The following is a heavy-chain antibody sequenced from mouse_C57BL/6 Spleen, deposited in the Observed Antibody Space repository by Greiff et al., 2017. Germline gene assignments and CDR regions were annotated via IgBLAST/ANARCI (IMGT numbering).Heavy chain of an antibody. CDR2: IDPEDGDT. CDR3: TPLDNSGSWFSY. CDR1: GFNIKDYY. V-gene: IGHV14-1*01. D-gene: IGHD3-2*02. Sequence: VQLQQSGAELVRPGASVKLSCTASGFNIKDYYMHWVKQRPEQGLEWIGRIDPEDGDTEYAPKFQGKATMTADKSSNTAYLQLSSLTSEDPAVYYCTPLDNSGSWFSYWRQGTLLTFSA. J-gene: IGHJ3*01.